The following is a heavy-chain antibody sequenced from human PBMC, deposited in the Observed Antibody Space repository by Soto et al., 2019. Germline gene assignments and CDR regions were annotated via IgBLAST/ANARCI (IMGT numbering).Heavy chain of an antibody. D-gene: IGHD3-22*01. CDR2: IYYSGST. J-gene: IGHJ4*02. Sequence: SETLSLTCTVSGGSISSGSYYWDWIRQPPGKGLEWIGSIYYSGSTYYNPSLKSRVIISVDTSKNQFSLKLSSVTAADTAVYYCARLVYYYDSSGYERYFDYWGQGTLVTVS. CDR1: GGSISSGSYY. V-gene: IGHV4-39*01. CDR3: ARLVYYYDSSGYERYFDY.